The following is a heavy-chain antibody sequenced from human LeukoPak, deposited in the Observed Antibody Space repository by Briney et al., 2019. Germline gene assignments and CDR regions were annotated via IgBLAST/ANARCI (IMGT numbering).Heavy chain of an antibody. V-gene: IGHV3-23*01. CDR1: GFPFSIYG. CDR2: ISPGGGPT. CDR3: TANYNY. J-gene: IGHJ4*02. D-gene: IGHD3-10*01. Sequence: GGSLRLSCAGSGFPFSIYGMNWVRQAPGKRLEWVSGISPGGGPTYYADSVKGRFTISRDNAKNTLYLHMNSLRAEDTAVYYCTANYNYWGQGTLVTVSS.